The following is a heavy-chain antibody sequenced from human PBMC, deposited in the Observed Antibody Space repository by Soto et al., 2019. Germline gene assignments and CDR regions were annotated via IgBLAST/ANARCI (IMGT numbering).Heavy chain of an antibody. CDR1: GFTFSSYW. V-gene: IGHV3-7*01. J-gene: IGHJ5*02. Sequence: EAQLVESGGGLVQPGGSLRVSCAVSGFTFSSYWMSWVGQAPGKGLEWVAKVKQDGSEKDYVDSVKGRFTISRDNAKNSLYLHMTTLRDEATAVYYCARGGRDAYDWFDPWGQGTRVTVSS. CDR2: VKQDGSEK. D-gene: IGHD3-16*01. CDR3: ARGGRDAYDWFDP.